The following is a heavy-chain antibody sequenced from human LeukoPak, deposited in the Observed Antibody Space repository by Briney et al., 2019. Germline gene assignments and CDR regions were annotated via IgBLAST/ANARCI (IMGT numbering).Heavy chain of an antibody. V-gene: IGHV3-53*04. CDR3: AREVPQLGAFDI. D-gene: IGHD3-10*01. Sequence: GGSLRLSCEASGVTFSSYVMSWVRQAPGKGLEWVSVIYSGGSTYYADSVKGRFTISRHNSKNTLYLQMNSLRAEDTAVYYCAREVPQLGAFDIWGQGTMVTVSS. J-gene: IGHJ3*02. CDR2: IYSGGST. CDR1: GVTFSSYV.